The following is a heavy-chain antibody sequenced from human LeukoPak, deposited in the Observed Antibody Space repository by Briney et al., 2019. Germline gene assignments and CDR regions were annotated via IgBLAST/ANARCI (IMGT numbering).Heavy chain of an antibody. CDR3: ARGYYDILTGYSPRGAFDI. V-gene: IGHV3-20*01. Sequence: GGSLRLSCAASGFTFDGYGMSWVRQAPGKGLEWVSGINWNGGSTGYADSVKGRFTISRDNAKNSLYLQMNSLRAEDTALYHCARGYYDILTGYSPRGAFDIWGEGTMVTVSS. CDR1: GFTFDGYG. D-gene: IGHD3-9*01. J-gene: IGHJ3*02. CDR2: INWNGGST.